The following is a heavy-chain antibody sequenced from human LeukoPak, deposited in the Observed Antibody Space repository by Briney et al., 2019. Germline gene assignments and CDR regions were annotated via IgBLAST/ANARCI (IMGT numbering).Heavy chain of an antibody. V-gene: IGHV3-30*04. CDR3: ARDRITPDAFDI. CDR2: ISYDGSNK. CDR1: GFTFRSYA. D-gene: IGHD3-10*01. Sequence: GGSLRLSCAASGFTFRSYAMHWVRQAPGKGLEWVAVISYDGSNKYYADSVKGRFTISRDNAKNSLYLQMNSLRAEDTAVYYCARDRITPDAFDIWGQGTMVTVSS. J-gene: IGHJ3*02.